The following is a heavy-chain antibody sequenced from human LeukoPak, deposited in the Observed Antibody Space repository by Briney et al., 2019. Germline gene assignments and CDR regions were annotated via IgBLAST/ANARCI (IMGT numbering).Heavy chain of an antibody. V-gene: IGHV1-69*13. J-gene: IGHJ4*02. Sequence: SVKVSCKASGGTFSSYAISWVRQAPGQGLEWMGGIIPIFGTANYAQKFQGRVTITADESTSTAYMELSSPRSEDTAVYYCARGPPAAGDAYYYDSSGYYLDYWGQGTLVTVSS. CDR3: ARGPPAAGDAYYYDSSGYYLDY. CDR1: GGTFSSYA. CDR2: IIPIFGTA. D-gene: IGHD3-22*01.